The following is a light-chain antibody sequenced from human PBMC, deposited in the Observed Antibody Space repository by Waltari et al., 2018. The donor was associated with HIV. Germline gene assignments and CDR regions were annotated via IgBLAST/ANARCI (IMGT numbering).Light chain of an antibody. CDR2: EVT. CDR3: SSYTTDSTLV. Sequence: QSALTQPASVSGSPGQSITIPCTGTSSAVGGYKSVSWYQHLPGKAPKLSIYEVTTRPSGVSDRFSGSKSGNTASLTISGLQAEDEADYYCSSYTTDSTLVFGAGTKLTVL. J-gene: IGLJ3*02. CDR1: SSAVGGYKS. V-gene: IGLV2-14*01.